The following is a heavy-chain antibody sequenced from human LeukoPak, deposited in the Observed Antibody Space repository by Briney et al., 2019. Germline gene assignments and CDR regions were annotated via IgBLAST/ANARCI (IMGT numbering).Heavy chain of an antibody. J-gene: IGHJ3*02. Sequence: SVKVSCKASGGTFSSYAISWVRQAPGQGLEWMGGIIPIFGTANYAQKFQGRVTITADESTSTAYMELSSLRSEDTAVYYCTSLIAVAALDAFDIWGQGTMVTVSS. CDR2: IIPIFGTA. CDR1: GGTFSSYA. D-gene: IGHD6-19*01. CDR3: TSLIAVAALDAFDI. V-gene: IGHV1-69*13.